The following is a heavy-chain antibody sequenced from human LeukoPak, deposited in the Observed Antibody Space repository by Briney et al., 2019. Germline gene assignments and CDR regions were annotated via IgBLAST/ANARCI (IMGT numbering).Heavy chain of an antibody. CDR3: ARSYYDFWSGYYDFDY. J-gene: IGHJ4*02. CDR1: GYTFTSYG. CDR2: ISAYNGNT. V-gene: IGHV1-18*01. Sequence: ASVKVSCKASGYTFTSYGISWVRQAPGQGLEWMGWISAYNGNTNYAQKLQGRVTMTTDTSTSTAYMELRSLRSDDTAVYYCARSYYDFWSGYYDFDYWGQGTLVTVSS. D-gene: IGHD3-3*01.